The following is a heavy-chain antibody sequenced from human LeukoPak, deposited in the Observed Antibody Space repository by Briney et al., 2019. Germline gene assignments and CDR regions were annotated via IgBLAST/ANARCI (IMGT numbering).Heavy chain of an antibody. CDR3: ASGTGGDYYFDY. Sequence: GESLKISCKASGFRISNYWIGWVRQMPGEGLEWMGIIYAGDSGTRYSPSFEGQVTISADKSISTAYLQWSSLKASDTAMYYCASGTGGDYYFDYWGQGTLVTVSS. D-gene: IGHD2-21*02. CDR2: IYAGDSGT. CDR1: GFRISNYW. J-gene: IGHJ4*02. V-gene: IGHV5-51*01.